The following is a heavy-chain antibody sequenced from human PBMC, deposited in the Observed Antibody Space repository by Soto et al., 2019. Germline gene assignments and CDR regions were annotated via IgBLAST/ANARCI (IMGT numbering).Heavy chain of an antibody. V-gene: IGHV4-39*01. CDR1: GGSISSSSYY. CDR3: ARHEKDDILNGYYPSDY. CDR2: IYYSGST. D-gene: IGHD3-9*01. J-gene: IGHJ4*02. Sequence: QLQLQESGPGLVKPSETLSLTCTVSGGSISSSSYYWGWIRQPPGKGLEWIGSIYYSGSTYYNPSLKSRVTISVDTYTKQFSLRLSSVTAADTAVYYCARHEKDDILNGYYPSDYWGQGTLVTVCS.